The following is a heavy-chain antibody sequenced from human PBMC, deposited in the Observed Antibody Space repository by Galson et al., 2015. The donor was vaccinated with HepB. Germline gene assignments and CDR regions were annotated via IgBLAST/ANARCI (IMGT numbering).Heavy chain of an antibody. J-gene: IGHJ4*02. CDR1: GYTFTGYY. CDR3: ARGVDDSSGYYPLDY. V-gene: IGHV1-2*06. D-gene: IGHD3-22*01. CDR2: INPNSGGT. Sequence: SVKVSCKASGYTFTGYYMHWVQQAPGQGLEWMGRINPNSGGTNYAQKFQGRVTMTRDTSISTAYMELSRLRSDDTAVYYCARGVDDSSGYYPLDYWGQGTLVTVSS.